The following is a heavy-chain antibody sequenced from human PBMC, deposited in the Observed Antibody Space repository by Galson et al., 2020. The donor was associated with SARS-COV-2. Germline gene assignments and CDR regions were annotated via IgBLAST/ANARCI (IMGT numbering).Heavy chain of an antibody. Sequence: ASVKVSCKVSGYTLTELSMHWVRQAPGKGLEWMGGFDPEDGETIYAQKFQGRVTMTEDTSTDTAYMELSSLRSEDTAVYYCATDFSYYDSSGYLGYWGQGTLVTVSS. J-gene: IGHJ4*02. CDR2: FDPEDGET. CDR1: GYTLTELS. CDR3: ATDFSYYDSSGYLGY. V-gene: IGHV1-24*01. D-gene: IGHD3-22*01.